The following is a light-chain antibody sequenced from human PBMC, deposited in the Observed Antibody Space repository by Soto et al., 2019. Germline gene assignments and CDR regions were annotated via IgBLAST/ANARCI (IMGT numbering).Light chain of an antibody. V-gene: IGKV1-39*01. J-gene: IGKJ4*01. CDR1: QSISSY. CDR2: AAS. CDR3: QQSYSTPLLT. Sequence: DIQMTQSPSSLSASVGERVTITCRTSQSISSYLNWYQQKPGKAPKLLIYAASSLQSGVPSRFTGSGSGTDFTPNISSLQPEDFATYYCQQSYSTPLLTFGGGTKVEIK.